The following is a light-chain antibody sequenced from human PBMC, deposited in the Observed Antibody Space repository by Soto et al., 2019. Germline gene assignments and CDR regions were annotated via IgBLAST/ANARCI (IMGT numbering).Light chain of an antibody. V-gene: IGKV1-5*03. CDR2: KAS. Sequence: DIQMTQSPSTLSASVGDRVTITCRASQSISSWLAWYQQKPGKAPKLLIYKASSLDSGVPSRFSGSGSGTDSTLTISSLQTDDFATYYCQQYNSYRWTFGQGTKVEIK. CDR1: QSISSW. J-gene: IGKJ1*01. CDR3: QQYNSYRWT.